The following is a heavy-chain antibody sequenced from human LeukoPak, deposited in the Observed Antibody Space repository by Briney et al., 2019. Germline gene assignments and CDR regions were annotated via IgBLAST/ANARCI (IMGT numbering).Heavy chain of an antibody. J-gene: IGHJ3*02. CDR2: IKRKTAGGTI. V-gene: IGHV3-15*01. Sequence: GGSLRLSCAASGFIFSDAWLSWVRQAPGRGLEWVGRIKRKTAGGTIDYAAPVKGRFTISRDDSKNTLYLQMNSLKTEDTAIYHCATEYSVFALDIWGQGTVVTVSS. CDR3: ATEYSVFALDI. CDR1: GFIFSDAW. D-gene: IGHD5-12*01.